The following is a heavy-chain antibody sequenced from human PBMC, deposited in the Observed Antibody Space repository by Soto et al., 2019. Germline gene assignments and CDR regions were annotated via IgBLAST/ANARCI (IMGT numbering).Heavy chain of an antibody. D-gene: IGHD6-13*01. CDR3: ARLGFGSSWFRPFDS. CDR2: MSYSGDS. V-gene: IGHV4-39*01. J-gene: IGHJ4*02. CDR1: GGCISSSTDY. Sequence: SETLSLTCTVSGGCISSSTDYWVWIRQPPGKGLEWIGSMSYSGDSYYNPSLRSRVTTSVDTSKNQFSLKLSSVTAADTAVYYCARLGFGSSWFRPFDSWGPGTLVTVSS.